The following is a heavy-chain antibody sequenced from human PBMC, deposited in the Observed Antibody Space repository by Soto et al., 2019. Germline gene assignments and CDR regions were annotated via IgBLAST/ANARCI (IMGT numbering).Heavy chain of an antibody. CDR1: CYTFTLFG. V-gene: IGHV1-18*01. CDR2: ISPYNGDT. CDR3: ARGGQYRYFDY. Sequence: QVQLVQSGAEVKKPGASVKVSCTTSCYTFTLFGITWVRQATGQGLEWMGWISPYNGDTKYAEKLEGRVTLTTDTSTDTAYMELTSLTSDDTAEYYCARGGQYRYFDYWGQGTLVTVSS. D-gene: IGHD5-18*01. J-gene: IGHJ4*02.